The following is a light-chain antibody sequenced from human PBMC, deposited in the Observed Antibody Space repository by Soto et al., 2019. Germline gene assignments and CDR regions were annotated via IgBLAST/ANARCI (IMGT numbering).Light chain of an antibody. CDR1: QSLSSS. V-gene: IGKV3-11*01. J-gene: IGKJ1*01. CDR3: HQRSNWWT. Sequence: PVERAPLSCRASQSLSSSLAWYQQKPGQAPRVLIYDTSSRATGIPARFSGSGSGTDFTLTISSLEPEDSAVYYCHQRSNWWTFGQGTKVDNK. CDR2: DTS.